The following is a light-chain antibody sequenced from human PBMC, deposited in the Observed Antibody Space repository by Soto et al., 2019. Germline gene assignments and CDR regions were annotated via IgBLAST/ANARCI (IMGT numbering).Light chain of an antibody. CDR3: QQYSSAST. CDR1: QSINNW. Sequence: DIQMTQSPSTLSASVGDRVTITCRASQSINNWLAWYQQKPGKAPKLLISRASSLENGVPSRFSGRGSGTEFIFTITSLQPDDFATYYCQQYSSASTFGQGTKVEI. CDR2: RAS. V-gene: IGKV1-5*03. J-gene: IGKJ1*01.